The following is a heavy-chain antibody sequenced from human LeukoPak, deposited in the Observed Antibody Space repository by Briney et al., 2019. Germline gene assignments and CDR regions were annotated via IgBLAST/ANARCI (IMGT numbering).Heavy chain of an antibody. D-gene: IGHD6-19*01. CDR2: INHSGST. J-gene: IGHJ4*02. CDR3: ARDRWSSGWFDY. CDR1: GGSISTSSYY. Sequence: PSETLSLTCTVSGGSISTSSYYWSWIRQPPGKGLEWIGEINHSGSTNYNPSLKSRVTISVDTSKNQFSLKLSSVTAADTAVYYCARDRWSSGWFDYWGQGTLVTVSS. V-gene: IGHV4-39*07.